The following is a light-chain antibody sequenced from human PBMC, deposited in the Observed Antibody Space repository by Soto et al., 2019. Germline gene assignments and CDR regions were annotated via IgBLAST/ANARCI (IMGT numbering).Light chain of an antibody. CDR1: QSVSSRY. J-gene: IGKJ2*01. CDR3: QRYGSSSPFT. V-gene: IGKV3-20*01. Sequence: EIVLTQSPGTLSLSPGERATLSCRASQSVSSRYLAWYQQKPGQAPRLLIYGASNRATGIPDRFSGSGSGTDFTLTISRLEPEDFAVYFCQRYGSSSPFTFGQGTKVDIK. CDR2: GAS.